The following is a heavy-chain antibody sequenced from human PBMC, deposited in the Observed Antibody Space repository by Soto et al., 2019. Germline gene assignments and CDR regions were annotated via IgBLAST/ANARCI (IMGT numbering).Heavy chain of an antibody. CDR2: ISAYNGNT. CDR1: GYTFTSYG. Sequence: ASVKVSCKASGYTFTSYGISWVRQAPGQGLEWMGWISAYNGNTNYAQKLQGRVTMTTDTSTSTAYMELRSLRSDDTAVYYCARDPGLGYYYDSSVDYWGQGTLVTSPQ. J-gene: IGHJ4*02. V-gene: IGHV1-18*04. D-gene: IGHD3-22*01. CDR3: ARDPGLGYYYDSSVDY.